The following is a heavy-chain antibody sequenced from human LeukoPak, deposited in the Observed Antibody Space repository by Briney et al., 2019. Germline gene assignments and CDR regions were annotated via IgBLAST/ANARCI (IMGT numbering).Heavy chain of an antibody. Sequence: SETLSLTCAVYGGSFSGYYWSWIRQPPGKGLEWIGEINHSGSTNYNPSLKSRVTISVDTSKNQFSLKLSPVTAADTAVYYCARGRGYDFWSGYSNYYYGMDVWGQGTTVAVSS. CDR2: INHSGST. CDR3: ARGRGYDFWSGYSNYYYGMDV. J-gene: IGHJ6*02. V-gene: IGHV4-34*01. D-gene: IGHD3-3*01. CDR1: GGSFSGYY.